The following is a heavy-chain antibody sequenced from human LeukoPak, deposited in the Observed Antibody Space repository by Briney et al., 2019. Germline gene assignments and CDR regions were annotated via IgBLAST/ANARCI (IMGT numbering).Heavy chain of an antibody. J-gene: IGHJ3*02. D-gene: IGHD2-2*01. Sequence: ASVKVSCKASGYTFTSYGISWVRQAPGQGLEWMGWISAYNGNTNYAQKLQVRVTMTTDTSTSTAYMELRSLRSDDTAVYYCARLEGCSSTSCYDAFDIWGQGTMVTVSS. CDR2: ISAYNGNT. V-gene: IGHV1-18*01. CDR3: ARLEGCSSTSCYDAFDI. CDR1: GYTFTSYG.